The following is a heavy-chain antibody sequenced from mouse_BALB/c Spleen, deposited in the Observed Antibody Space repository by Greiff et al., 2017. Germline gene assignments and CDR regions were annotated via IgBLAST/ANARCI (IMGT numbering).Heavy chain of an antibody. CDR3: ARSHRYDGLDY. J-gene: IGHJ2*01. CDR2: ISSGSSTI. V-gene: IGHV5-17*02. D-gene: IGHD2-14*01. CDR1: GFTFSSFG. Sequence: DVKLQESGGGLVQPGGSRKLSCAASGFTFSSFGMHWVRQAPEKGLEWVAYISSGSSTIYYIDTVKGRFTISRDNPKNTLFLQMTSLRSEDTAMYYCARSHRYDGLDYWGQGTTLTCSS.